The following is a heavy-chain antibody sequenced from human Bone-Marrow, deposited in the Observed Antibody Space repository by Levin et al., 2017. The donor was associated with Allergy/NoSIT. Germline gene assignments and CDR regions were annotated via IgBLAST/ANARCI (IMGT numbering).Heavy chain of an antibody. V-gene: IGHV5-51*01. D-gene: IGHD2-15*01. CDR3: ARHGGGYCSGGSCYGNWFDP. CDR1: GYSFTSYW. Sequence: GESLKISCKGSGYSFTSYWIGWVRQMPGKGLEWMGIIYPGDSDTRYSPSFQGQVTIPADKSISTAYLQWSSLKASDTAMYYCARHGGGYCSGGSCYGNWFDPWGQGTLVTVSS. CDR2: IYPGDSDT. J-gene: IGHJ5*02.